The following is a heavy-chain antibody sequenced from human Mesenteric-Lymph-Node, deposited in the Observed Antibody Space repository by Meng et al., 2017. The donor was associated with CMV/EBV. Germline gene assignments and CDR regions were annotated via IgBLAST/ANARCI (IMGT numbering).Heavy chain of an antibody. CDR2: IYYTGTT. J-gene: IGHJ4*02. CDR3: ARLTLPHYYDSSGRYFDY. Sequence: GSLRLSCTVSGGSISNYFWSWIRQPPGKGLEWIGYIYYTGTTNYNPSLKSRVTMSLDRPKNHFSLRLNSVTAADTAVYYCARLTLPHYYDSSGRYFDYWGQGTLVTVST. V-gene: IGHV4-59*12. CDR1: GGSISNYF. D-gene: IGHD3-22*01.